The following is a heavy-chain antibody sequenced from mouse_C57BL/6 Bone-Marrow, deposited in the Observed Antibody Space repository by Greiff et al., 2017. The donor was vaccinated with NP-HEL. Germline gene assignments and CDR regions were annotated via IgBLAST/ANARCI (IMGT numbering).Heavy chain of an antibody. CDR1: GYTFTSYW. V-gene: IGHV1-55*01. D-gene: IGHD1-1*01. CDR3: ARLGGSSSLYYAMDY. CDR2: IYPGSGST. J-gene: IGHJ4*01. Sequence: QVQLQQSGAELVKPGASVKMSCKASGYTFTSYWITWVKQRPGQGLEWIGDIYPGSGSTNYNEKFKSKATLTVDTSSSTAYMQLSSLTSEDSAVYYCARLGGSSSLYYAMDYWGQGTSVTVSS.